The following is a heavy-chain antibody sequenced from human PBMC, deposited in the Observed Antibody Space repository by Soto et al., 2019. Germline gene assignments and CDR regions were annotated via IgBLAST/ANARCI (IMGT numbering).Heavy chain of an antibody. J-gene: IGHJ6*02. CDR2: IYYSGST. D-gene: IGHD6-13*01. V-gene: IGHV4-59*01. CDR1: GGSISSYY. CDR3: ARDAIAAAGLGYYYYGMDV. Sequence: SETLSLTCTVSGGSISSYYLSWIRQPPGKGLEWIGYIYYSGSTNYNPSLKSRVTISVDTSKNQFSLKLSSVTAADTAVYYCARDAIAAAGLGYYYYGMDVWGQGTTVTVSS.